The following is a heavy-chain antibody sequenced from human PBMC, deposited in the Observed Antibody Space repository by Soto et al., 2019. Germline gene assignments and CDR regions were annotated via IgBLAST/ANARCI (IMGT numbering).Heavy chain of an antibody. CDR3: ARMVTMFGAKYGRDV. Sequence: GSSVKVSCKASGYTFTSYYMHWVRQAPGQGLEWMGIINPSGGSTSYAQKFQGRVTMTRDTSTSTVYMELSSLRSEDTAVYYCARMVTMFGAKYGRDVWCQGTTVTVSS. CDR1: GYTFTSYY. D-gene: IGHD3-3*01. V-gene: IGHV1-46*01. CDR2: INPSGGST. J-gene: IGHJ6*02.